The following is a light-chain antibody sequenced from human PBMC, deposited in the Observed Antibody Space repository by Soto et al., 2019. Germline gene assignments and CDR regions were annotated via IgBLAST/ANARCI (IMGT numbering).Light chain of an antibody. J-gene: IGKJ4*01. V-gene: IGKV3-15*01. CDR2: GAS. Sequence: ETVMTHSPATLSVSPGERATLSCGASQSVSTNLAWYQQKPGQVPRRLIYGASTRASDIPARFSGSGSGTEFTLTISSLQSEDFAVYYCKQYNEWPLTFGGGTKVEIE. CDR1: QSVSTN. CDR3: KQYNEWPLT.